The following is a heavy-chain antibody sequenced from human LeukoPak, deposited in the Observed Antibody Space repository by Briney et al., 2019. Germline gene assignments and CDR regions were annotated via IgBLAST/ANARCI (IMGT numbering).Heavy chain of an antibody. Sequence: ASVKVSCKASGYTFTAYYIHWVRQAPGQGLEWMGRINPNSGGTNYAQKFQGRVTMTRDTSISTAYMELSRLRSDDTAVYYCARERYYSDSSGYLFYWGQGTLVTVSS. V-gene: IGHV1-2*06. CDR3: ARERYYSDSSGYLFY. CDR2: INPNSGGT. J-gene: IGHJ4*02. D-gene: IGHD3-22*01. CDR1: GYTFTAYY.